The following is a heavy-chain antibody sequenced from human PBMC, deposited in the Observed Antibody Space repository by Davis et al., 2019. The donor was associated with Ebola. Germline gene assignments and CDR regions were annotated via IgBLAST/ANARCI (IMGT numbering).Heavy chain of an antibody. J-gene: IGHJ4*02. V-gene: IGHV3-74*01. Sequence: PGGSLRLSCVASGFTISTYWILWVRQRPGKGLEWVSRINPDESVTNYAESVKGRFTISRDNAKNTVYLQMNSLRADDTATYYYARDFWGSGDYWGQGTLVTVSS. CDR1: GFTISTYW. CDR2: INPDESVT. D-gene: IGHD7-27*01. CDR3: ARDFWGSGDY.